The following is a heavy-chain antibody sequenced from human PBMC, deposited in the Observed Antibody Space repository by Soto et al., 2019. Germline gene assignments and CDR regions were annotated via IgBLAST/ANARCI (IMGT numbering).Heavy chain of an antibody. J-gene: IGHJ2*01. CDR3: AKSRGSGSYTNWNFDV. CDR1: GFTFSNYA. Sequence: EVQVLESGGGLVQPGGSLRLPCAASGFTFSNYAMSWVRQAPGKGLEWVSTIHDGGDYTQYTDSVKSLFTVSRDNSRNTLFLQLNSLRAEDTAVYYFAKSRGSGSYTNWNFDVWGRGTLVTVSS. D-gene: IGHD1-26*01. V-gene: IGHV3-23*01. CDR2: IHDGGDYT.